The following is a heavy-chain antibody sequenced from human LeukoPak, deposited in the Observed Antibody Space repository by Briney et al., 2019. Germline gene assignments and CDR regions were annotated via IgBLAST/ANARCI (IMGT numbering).Heavy chain of an antibody. CDR1: VGTFSSYA. CDR3: ARDRAPMTTVTKLFDY. D-gene: IGHD4-17*01. J-gene: IGHJ4*02. V-gene: IGHV1-69*13. CDR2: IIPIFGTA. Sequence: ASVKVSCKASVGTFSSYAISWVRQAPGQGLEWMGGIIPIFGTANYAQKFQGRVTITADESTSTAYMELSSLRSEDTAVYYCARDRAPMTTVTKLFDYWGQGTLVTVSS.